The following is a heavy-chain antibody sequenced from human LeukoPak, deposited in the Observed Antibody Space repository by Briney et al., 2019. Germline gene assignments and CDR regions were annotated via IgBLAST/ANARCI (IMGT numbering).Heavy chain of an antibody. CDR2: IAWNSGNT. D-gene: IGHD3-10*01. CDR3: AKDMNSYGSGSSYNPWGPFDS. V-gene: IGHV3-9*01. Sequence: GRSLRLSCAASGFTFDNYAMHWVRQAPGKGLEWVSGIAWNSGNTGFADSVKGRFTISRDNAENSLYLQMNSLTPEDAAFYFCAKDMNSYGSGSSYNPWGPFDSWGQGTLVTVSS. CDR1: GFTFDNYA. J-gene: IGHJ4*02.